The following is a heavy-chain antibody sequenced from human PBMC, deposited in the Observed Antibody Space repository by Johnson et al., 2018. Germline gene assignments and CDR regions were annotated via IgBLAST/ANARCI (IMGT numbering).Heavy chain of an antibody. D-gene: IGHD1-26*01. CDR2: IYYSGST. CDR1: GGSISSYY. V-gene: IGHV4-59*01. CDR3: ARGPLGATEAFDI. Sequence: QVQLQESGPGLVKPSETLSLTCTVSGGSISSYYWSWIRQPPGKGLEWIGYIYYSGSTNYNPSLKSRVTISVDTSKNQFSLKLSSVTAADTAVYYCARGPLGATEAFDIWGQGTMVTVSS. J-gene: IGHJ3*02.